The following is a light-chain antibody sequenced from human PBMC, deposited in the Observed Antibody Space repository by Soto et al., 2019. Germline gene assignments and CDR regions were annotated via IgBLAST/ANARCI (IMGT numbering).Light chain of an antibody. CDR3: QQYSSSPLS. Sequence: EIVLTQSPGTLSLSPGERATLSCRASQSVSSSFLAWYPQKPGQAPTLLIYDASSRATGIPDRFSGSASVSDVALTISSLEHEGFSVYYFQQYSSSPLSFGQGTKLEIK. CDR1: QSVSSSF. CDR2: DAS. J-gene: IGKJ2*01. V-gene: IGKV3-20*01.